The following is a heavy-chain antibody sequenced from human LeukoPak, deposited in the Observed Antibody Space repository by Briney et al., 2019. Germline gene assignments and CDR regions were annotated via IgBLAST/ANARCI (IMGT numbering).Heavy chain of an antibody. CDR3: ARDLASFGGNFDY. J-gene: IGHJ4*02. CDR1: GFTFSSYA. Sequence: GGSLRLSCAASGFTFSSYAMHWVRQAPGKGLEWVAVISYDGSNKYYADSVKGRFTISRDNSKNTLYLQMNSLRAEDTAVYYCARDLASFGGNFDYWGQGTLVTVSS. CDR2: ISYDGSNK. D-gene: IGHD3-3*01. V-gene: IGHV3-30-3*01.